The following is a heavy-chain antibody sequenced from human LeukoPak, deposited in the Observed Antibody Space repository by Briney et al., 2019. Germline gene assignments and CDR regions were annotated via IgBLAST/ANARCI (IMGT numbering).Heavy chain of an antibody. D-gene: IGHD6-13*01. CDR1: GYTFTGYY. CDR2: INPNSGGT. Sequence: ASVKVSCTASGYTFTGYYMHWVRQAPGQGLEWMGWINPNSGGTNYAQKFQGRVTMTRDTSISTAYMELSRLRSDDTAVYYCARVGAAAGYYYYMDVWGKGTTVTISS. CDR3: ARVGAAAGYYYYMDV. J-gene: IGHJ6*03. V-gene: IGHV1-2*02.